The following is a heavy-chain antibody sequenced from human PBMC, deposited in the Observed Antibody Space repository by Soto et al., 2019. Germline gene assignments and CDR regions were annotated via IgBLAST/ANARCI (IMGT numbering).Heavy chain of an antibody. CDR1: GFGFSGYS. D-gene: IGHD5-18*01. V-gene: IGHV3-30-3*01. CDR3: VRVGWGYSYGNGMDG. J-gene: IGHJ6*02. CDR2: IKHDGSEI. Sequence: QVQLVESGGGVVQPGGSLRLSCLASGFGFSGYSMHWVRQAPGKGLDWVAVIKHDGSEIYYADSVKGRFTISKDDSKNTLHLQMNALRLDDTALYYCVRVGWGYSYGNGMDGWGQGTTVTVFS.